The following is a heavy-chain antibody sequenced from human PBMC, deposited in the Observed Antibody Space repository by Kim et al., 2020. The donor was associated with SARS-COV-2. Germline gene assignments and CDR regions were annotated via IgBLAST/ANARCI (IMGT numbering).Heavy chain of an antibody. V-gene: IGHV1-3*01. J-gene: IGHJ4*02. Sequence: ASVKVSCKASGYTFTSYTMHWVRQAPGQRLEWMGWINVGNGNTKYSQKFQGRVTITRDTSASTAYMELSSLRSEDTAVYYCARGPGGHKHFDYWGQGTLVTVSS. CDR2: INVGNGNT. CDR3: ARGPGGHKHFDY. D-gene: IGHD3-16*01. CDR1: GYTFTSYT.